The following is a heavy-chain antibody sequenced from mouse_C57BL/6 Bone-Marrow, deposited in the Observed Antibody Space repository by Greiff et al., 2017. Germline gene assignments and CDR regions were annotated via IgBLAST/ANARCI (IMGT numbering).Heavy chain of an antibody. Sequence: QVQLKQSGAELVKPGASVKLSCKASGYTFTSYWMHWVKQRPGQGLEWIGMIHPNSGSTNYNEKFKSKATLTVDKSSSTAYMQLSSLTSEDSAVYYCARSVTTVASYYAMDYWGQGTSVTVSS. CDR1: GYTFTSYW. V-gene: IGHV1-64*01. D-gene: IGHD1-1*01. CDR3: ARSVTTVASYYAMDY. CDR2: IHPNSGST. J-gene: IGHJ4*01.